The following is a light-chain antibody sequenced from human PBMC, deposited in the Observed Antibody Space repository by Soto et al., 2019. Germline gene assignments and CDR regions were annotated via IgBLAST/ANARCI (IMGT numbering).Light chain of an antibody. CDR1: QSVSSW. CDR3: QQYNSYSVT. V-gene: IGKV1-5*03. Sequence: DIQMTQSPSTLSASVGDRVTITCRASQSVSSWLAWYQQKPGKAPNLLIYRASNLESGVPSRFSGSGSGTEFTLTISSLQPDDFATYHCQQYNSYSVTFGQGTKVEIK. J-gene: IGKJ1*01. CDR2: RAS.